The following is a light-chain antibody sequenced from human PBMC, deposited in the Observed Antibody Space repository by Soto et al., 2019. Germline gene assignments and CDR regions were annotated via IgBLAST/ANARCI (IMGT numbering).Light chain of an antibody. Sequence: QSALTQPASVSGSPGQSITISCTGTSSDVGSYNLVSWYQQHPDKAPKLMIYEGSKRPSGVSNRFSGSKSGNTASLTISGLQAEDEADYYCCSYTGSRTPFVFGTGTKLTVL. J-gene: IGLJ1*01. V-gene: IGLV2-23*01. CDR3: CSYTGSRTPFV. CDR1: SSDVGSYNL. CDR2: EGS.